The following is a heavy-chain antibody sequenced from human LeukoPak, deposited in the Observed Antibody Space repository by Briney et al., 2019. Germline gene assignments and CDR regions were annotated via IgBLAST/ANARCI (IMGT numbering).Heavy chain of an antibody. J-gene: IGHJ4*02. V-gene: IGHV3-23*01. D-gene: IGHD2-15*01. CDR2: ISASGANT. Sequence: QPGGSLRLSCAASGFIFSNYAMGWVRRAPGKGLEWASAISASGANTYYADSVKGRFTISRDNSKNSLYLQMNSLRADDTAVYYCAKGRALEVVAALNYWGQGTVVTVSS. CDR1: GFIFSNYA. CDR3: AKGRALEVVAALNY.